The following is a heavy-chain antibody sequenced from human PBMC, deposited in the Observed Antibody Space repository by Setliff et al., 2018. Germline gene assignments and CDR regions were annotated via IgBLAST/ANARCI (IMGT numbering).Heavy chain of an antibody. V-gene: IGHV1-2*02. J-gene: IGHJ4*02. Sequence: ASVKVSCKASGYIFAGYYMHWVRQTPGQGLEWMGWTNPISGGANYAQKFQGRVTLTRDTSISTGYMELNSLRSDDTAVYYCARLVRYCSPRSCQRASGDEYLGQGTLVTVSS. CDR3: ARLVRYCSPRSCQRASGDEY. CDR1: GYIFAGYY. D-gene: IGHD2-15*01. CDR2: TNPISGGA.